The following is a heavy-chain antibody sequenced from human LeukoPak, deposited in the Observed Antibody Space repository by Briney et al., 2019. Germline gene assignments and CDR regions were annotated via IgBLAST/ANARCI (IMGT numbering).Heavy chain of an antibody. Sequence: LTGGSLRLSCAASGFTVSSNYMSWVRRAPGKGLEWVSVIYSGGSTYYADSVKGRFTISRDNSKNTLYLQMNSLRAEDTAVYYCARNNLKITGTTDYYGMDVWGQGTTVTVSS. CDR3: ARNNLKITGTTDYYGMDV. D-gene: IGHD1-7*01. CDR1: GFTVSSNY. CDR2: IYSGGST. V-gene: IGHV3-66*01. J-gene: IGHJ6*02.